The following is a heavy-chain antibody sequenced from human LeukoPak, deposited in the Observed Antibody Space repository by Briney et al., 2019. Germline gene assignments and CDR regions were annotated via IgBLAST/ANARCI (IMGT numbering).Heavy chain of an antibody. CDR1: GLTFSSYW. CDR2: IKQDGSEK. D-gene: IGHD4-11*01. V-gene: IGHV3-7*01. CDR3: ARGVRRGPQYYFDY. J-gene: IGHJ4*02. Sequence: PGGSLRLSCAASGLTFSSYWMSWVRQAPGKGLEWVANIKQDGSEKYYVDSVKGRFTISRDNAKNSLYLQMNSLRAEDTAVYYCARGVRRGPQYYFDYWGQGTLVTGSS.